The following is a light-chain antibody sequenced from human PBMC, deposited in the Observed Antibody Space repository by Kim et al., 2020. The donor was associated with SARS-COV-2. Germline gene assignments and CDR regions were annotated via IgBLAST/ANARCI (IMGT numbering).Light chain of an antibody. Sequence: ASVGDSVTIPCRASQDIANSLAWYQQKPGKVPKVLIYAASTLQSGVPSRFSGSGSGTEFTLTIGSLQTEDVATYYCQKYNSAPWTFGPGTKVDIK. CDR3: QKYNSAPWT. V-gene: IGKV1-27*01. J-gene: IGKJ1*01. CDR1: QDIANS. CDR2: AAS.